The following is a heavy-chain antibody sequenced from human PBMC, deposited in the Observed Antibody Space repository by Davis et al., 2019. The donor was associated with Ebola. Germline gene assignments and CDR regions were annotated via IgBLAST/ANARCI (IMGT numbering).Heavy chain of an antibody. Sequence: KVSCKVSGYSFSTYWIGWVRQIPGRGLEWMGTVYPGDSDTRYSPSFQGHVTISADRSTNTAYLQWGNLRASDTAIYYCAKLGRSSDYFGRHFDWWGQGTLVTVSS. V-gene: IGHV5-51*01. D-gene: IGHD3-22*01. CDR1: GYSFSTYW. CDR3: AKLGRSSDYFGRHFDW. CDR2: VYPGDSDT. J-gene: IGHJ4*02.